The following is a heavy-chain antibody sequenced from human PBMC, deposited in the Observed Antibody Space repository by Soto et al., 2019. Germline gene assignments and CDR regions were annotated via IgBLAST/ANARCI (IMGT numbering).Heavy chain of an antibody. CDR2: IKQHVSEK. J-gene: IGHJ6*03. Sequence: EVQLVESGGGLVQPGGSLRLSCAASGFTFSSYWMSWVRQAPGKGLEWVATIKQHVSEKYYVDSVKGRFTISRDNAKNSLYLQMNSLRAEDTAVYYCARVSYDYSKADYYSYLDVWGKGTTVTVSS. V-gene: IGHV3-7*01. CDR3: ARVSYDYSKADYYSYLDV. D-gene: IGHD4-4*01. CDR1: GFTFSSYW.